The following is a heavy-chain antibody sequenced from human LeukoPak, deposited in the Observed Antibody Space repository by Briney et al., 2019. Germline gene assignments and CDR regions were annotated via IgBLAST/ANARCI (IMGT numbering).Heavy chain of an antibody. CDR3: ARDGSVITMVRGVWWSWFDP. J-gene: IGHJ5*02. CDR1: GYTFTSYY. CDR2: INPSGGST. V-gene: IGHV1-46*01. Sequence: ASVKVSCKASGYTFTSYYMHWVRQAPGQGLEWMGIINPSGGSTSYAQKFQGRVTMTRDTSTSTVYMELSSLRSEDTAVYYCARDGSVITMVRGVWWSWFDPWGQGTLVTVSS. D-gene: IGHD3-10*01.